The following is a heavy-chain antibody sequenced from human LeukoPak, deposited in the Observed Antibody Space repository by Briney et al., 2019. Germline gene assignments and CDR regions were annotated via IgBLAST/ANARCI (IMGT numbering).Heavy chain of an antibody. V-gene: IGHV1-46*01. CDR1: GYTFTSYY. J-gene: IGHJ3*02. D-gene: IGHD5-24*01. CDR2: INPSGGST. CDR3: ARIRDGYNDAYDI. Sequence: ASVKVSCKASGYTFTSYYIHWVRQAPGQGLEWMGIINPSGGSTSYVQKFQGRVTMTRDMSTSTVYMELSSLRSEDTAVYYCARIRDGYNDAYDIWGQGTMVTVSS.